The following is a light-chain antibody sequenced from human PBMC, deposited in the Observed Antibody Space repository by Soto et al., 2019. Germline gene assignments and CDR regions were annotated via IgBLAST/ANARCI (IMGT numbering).Light chain of an antibody. V-gene: IGKV3-20*01. CDR3: QQYGRSGT. Sequence: EIVLTQSQGNLSLSPGERATLACRASQSVSNNYLAWYQQKPGQAPRLLIYGASNRATGIPKRFSGSGSGTGFTLTISRLEPEDFAVYYCQQYGRSGTFGQGTKVDIK. CDR2: GAS. CDR1: QSVSNNY. J-gene: IGKJ1*01.